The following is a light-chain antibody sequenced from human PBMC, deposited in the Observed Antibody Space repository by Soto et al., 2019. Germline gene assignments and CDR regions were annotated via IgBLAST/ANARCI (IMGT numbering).Light chain of an antibody. V-gene: IGKV1-9*01. Sequence: IQLTQSPSSLSASVGDRVTITCRASQGISSYLAWYQQKPGKAPKLLLYAAYTLQSGVPSRFSGSGSGTDFTLPISRLQPEDFATYYGQQLNSYPLTFGGGTKVEIK. CDR1: QGISSY. CDR2: AAY. J-gene: IGKJ4*01. CDR3: QQLNSYPLT.